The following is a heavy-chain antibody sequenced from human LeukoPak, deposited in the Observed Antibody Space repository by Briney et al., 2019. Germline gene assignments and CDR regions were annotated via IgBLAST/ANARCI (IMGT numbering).Heavy chain of an antibody. D-gene: IGHD6-13*01. CDR3: ARGGSWPYYFDY. J-gene: IGHJ4*02. CDR1: GGSISSGGYY. V-gene: IGHV4-31*03. Sequence: SQTLSLTCTVSGGSISSGGYYWSWIRQHPGKGLGWIGYIYYSGSTYYNPSLKSRVTISVDTSKNQFSLKLSSVTAADTAVYYCARGGSWPYYFDYWGQGTLVTVSS. CDR2: IYYSGST.